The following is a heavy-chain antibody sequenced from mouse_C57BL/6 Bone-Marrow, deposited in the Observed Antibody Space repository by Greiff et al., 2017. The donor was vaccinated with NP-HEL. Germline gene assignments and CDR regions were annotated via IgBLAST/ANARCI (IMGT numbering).Heavy chain of an antibody. CDR2: INPSTGGT. J-gene: IGHJ3*01. CDR1: GYSFTGYY. Sequence: EVQRVESGPELVKPGASVKISCKASGYSFTGYYMNWVKQSPEKSLEWIGEINPSTGGTTYNQKFKAKATLTVDKSSSTAYLQLKSLTSEDSAVYYCMVTTAYWGQGTLVTVSA. CDR3: MVTTAY. D-gene: IGHD2-2*01. V-gene: IGHV1-42*01.